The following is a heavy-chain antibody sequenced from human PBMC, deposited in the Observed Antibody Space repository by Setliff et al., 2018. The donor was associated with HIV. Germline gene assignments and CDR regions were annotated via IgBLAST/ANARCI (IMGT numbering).Heavy chain of an antibody. Sequence: GASVKVSCKVSGYTFTTYSLHWVRQAPGQSLEWLGWIHAGKGDTKYSQDLQGRITISSDTSANTAYMELSNLRSDDTAVYFCVRGALLAAFDFDHWGHGTLVTVSS. CDR2: IHAGKGDT. D-gene: IGHD2-8*02. CDR1: GYTFTTYS. V-gene: IGHV1-3*01. J-gene: IGHJ4*01. CDR3: VRGALLAAFDFDH.